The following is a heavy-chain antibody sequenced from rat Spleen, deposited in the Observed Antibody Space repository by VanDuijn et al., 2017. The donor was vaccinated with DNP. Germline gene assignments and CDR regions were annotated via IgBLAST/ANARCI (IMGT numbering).Heavy chain of an antibody. J-gene: IGHJ2*01. CDR2: LSSGGST. CDR1: GFSLTRYN. V-gene: IGHV2-6*01. CDR3: TRQGSSDFDY. Sequence: QVQLRESGPGLVQPSQTLSLTCTVAGFSLTRYNVHWVRQPPGKGLEWIAALSSGGSTYYNSALKSRLSVTRDTSKSQVFLKMTSLQTADTAIYFCTRQGSSDFDYWGQGVMVTVSS. D-gene: IGHD1-2*01.